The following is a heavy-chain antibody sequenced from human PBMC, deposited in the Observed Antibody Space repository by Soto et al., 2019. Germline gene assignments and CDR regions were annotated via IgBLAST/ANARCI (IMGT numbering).Heavy chain of an antibody. CDR3: ARSRHGSGSYTHFYYGLDV. CDR2: ISFDGSTE. Sequence: QVQLVESGGGVVQPGRSLRLSCAASGFTFISYAMHWVRQAPGKGLEWVAVISFDGSTEYYADSVKGRFTISRDNSKNTVYLQMSGLRSEDTAVYYCARSRHGSGSYTHFYYGLDVWGRGTTVTVSS. V-gene: IGHV3-30-3*01. J-gene: IGHJ6*02. CDR1: GFTFISYA. D-gene: IGHD3-10*01.